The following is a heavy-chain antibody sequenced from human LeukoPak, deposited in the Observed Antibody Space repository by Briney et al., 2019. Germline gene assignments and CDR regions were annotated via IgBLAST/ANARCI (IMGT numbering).Heavy chain of an antibody. D-gene: IGHD3-3*01. J-gene: IGHJ3*02. CDR1: GFTFSSYA. Sequence: GGSLRLSCAASGFTFSSYAMSWVRQAPGKGLEWVSAISGSGGSTYYADSVKGRFTISRDNSKNTLYLQMNSLRAEDTAVYYYAKDLALYYDFWSGYTRGAFDIWGQGTMVTVSS. CDR2: ISGSGGST. CDR3: AKDLALYYDFWSGYTRGAFDI. V-gene: IGHV3-23*01.